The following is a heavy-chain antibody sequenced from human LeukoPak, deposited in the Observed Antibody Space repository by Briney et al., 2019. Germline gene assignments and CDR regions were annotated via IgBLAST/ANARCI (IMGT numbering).Heavy chain of an antibody. CDR3: ARLSTSVAGGDH. Sequence: PGGSLRLSCTASRFSFSTSWMSWVRQTPGKGLEWVANIKKDGSEEYYVDSVKTRFTISRDNAKNSLYLQLNSLIVEDTAVYYCARLSTSVAGGDHWGQGTLVTVSS. J-gene: IGHJ4*02. CDR1: RFSFSTSW. V-gene: IGHV3-7*01. D-gene: IGHD6-19*01. CDR2: IKKDGSEE.